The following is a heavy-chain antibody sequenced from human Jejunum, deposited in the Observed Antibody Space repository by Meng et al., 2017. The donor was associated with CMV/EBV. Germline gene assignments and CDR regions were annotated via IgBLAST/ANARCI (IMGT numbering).Heavy chain of an antibody. Sequence: VQLQESGPGLVKPPQPLSLTCSVSGGSISSGDYYWSWIRQSPEKGLEWIGFIYYSGASYSTPSLRSRVTMSMDTSTNQFSLRLNSVTAADTGVYFCARDRGYSSGWGVFDYWGRGTLVTVSS. V-gene: IGHV4-30-4*01. J-gene: IGHJ4*02. D-gene: IGHD6-19*01. CDR3: ARDRGYSSGWGVFDY. CDR2: IYYSGAS. CDR1: GGSISSGDYY.